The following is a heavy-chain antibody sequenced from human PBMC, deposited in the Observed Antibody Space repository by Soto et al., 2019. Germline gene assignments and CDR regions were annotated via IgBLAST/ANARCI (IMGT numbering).Heavy chain of an antibody. CDR3: ARHLPYCGGDCYSLDY. V-gene: IGHV4-59*08. CDR1: GGSISSYY. Sequence: SETLSLTCTVSGGSISSYYWSWIRQPPGKGLEWIGYIYYSASTNYSPSLKSRVTISVDTSKNQFSLNLSSVTAADTAVYYCARHLPYCGGDCYSLDYWGQGTLVTVSS. CDR2: IYYSAST. D-gene: IGHD2-21*02. J-gene: IGHJ4*02.